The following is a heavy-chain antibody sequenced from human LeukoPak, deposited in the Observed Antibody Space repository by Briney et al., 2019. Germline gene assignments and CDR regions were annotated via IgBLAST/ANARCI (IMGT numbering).Heavy chain of an antibody. CDR1: GYSISSGYY. Sequence: SETLSLTCAVSGYSISSGYYWGWIRQPPGKGREWIGSIFHSGSTYYNPSLKSRVTISVDTPKNQFSLNLSSVTAAETAVYYCARLLGYCSSTSCKGAFDIWGQGTMVTVSS. CDR2: IFHSGST. D-gene: IGHD2-2*01. J-gene: IGHJ3*02. CDR3: ARLLGYCSSTSCKGAFDI. V-gene: IGHV4-38-2*01.